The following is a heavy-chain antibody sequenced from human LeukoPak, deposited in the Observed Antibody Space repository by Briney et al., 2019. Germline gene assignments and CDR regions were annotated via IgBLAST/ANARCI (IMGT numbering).Heavy chain of an antibody. CDR1: GFTVSSNY. V-gene: IGHV3-53*01. D-gene: IGHD1-26*01. CDR2: IYGGGST. CDR3: ARATELSIWYAFDI. Sequence: GGSLRLSCAASGFTVSSNYMSWVRQAPGKGLEWVSVIYGGGSTYYADSVKGRFTISRDNSKNTLYLQMNSLRAEDSAVYYCARATELSIWYAFDIWGDRTMVTVSS. J-gene: IGHJ3*02.